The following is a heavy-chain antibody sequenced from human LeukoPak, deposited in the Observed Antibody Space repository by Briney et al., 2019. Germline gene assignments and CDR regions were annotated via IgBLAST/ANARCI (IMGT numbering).Heavy chain of an antibody. D-gene: IGHD6-19*01. V-gene: IGHV3-53*01. CDR2: IYSGGST. J-gene: IGHJ4*02. CDR3: ARAQWLVASFDY. Sequence: GGSLRLSCAASGFTVSSSYMSWVRQAPGKGLEWVSVIYSGGSTYYADSVKGRFTISRDNSKNTLYLQMNSLRAEDTAVYYCARAQWLVASFDYWGQGTLVTVSS. CDR1: GFTVSSSY.